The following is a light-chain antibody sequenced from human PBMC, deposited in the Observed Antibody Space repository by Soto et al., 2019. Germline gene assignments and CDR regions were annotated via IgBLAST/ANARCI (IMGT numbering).Light chain of an antibody. J-gene: IGLJ2*01. CDR3: CSYAASGSLL. CDR2: EVN. V-gene: IGLV2-23*02. Sequence: QSALTQPASVAGSPGQSITISCTGTSSDVGLYNLVSWYQQHPGKAPKFMIYEVNKRSSGISFRFSGSKSGNTASLTISGLQAVDEADYYCCSYAASGSLLFGVGTQLTVL. CDR1: SSDVGLYNL.